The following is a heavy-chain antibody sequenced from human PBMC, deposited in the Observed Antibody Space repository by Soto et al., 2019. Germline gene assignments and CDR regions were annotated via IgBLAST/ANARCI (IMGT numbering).Heavy chain of an antibody. CDR2: IYYSGST. D-gene: IGHD3-22*01. CDR1: GGSISSGDYY. J-gene: IGHJ4*02. V-gene: IGHV4-30-4*01. CDR3: ARDTYYYDSSGYCIPYYFDY. Sequence: QVQLQESGPGLVKPSQTLSLTCTVSGGSISSGDYYWSWIRQPPGKGLEWIGYIYYSGSTYYNPSLKSRVTISVDTSKNQFSLKLSSVTAADTAVYYCARDTYYYDSSGYCIPYYFDYWGQGTLVTVSS.